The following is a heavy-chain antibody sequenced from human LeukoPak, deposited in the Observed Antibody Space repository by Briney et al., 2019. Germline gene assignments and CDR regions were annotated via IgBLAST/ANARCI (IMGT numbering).Heavy chain of an antibody. CDR3: ARVMVNHDGANSGFDY. CDR2: ISPYKGFT. Sequence: GASVKVSCKASGYTFTTYGFSWVRQAPGRGLEWMGWISPYKGFTNYAQNLQGRVTMTTDTSTNTAYMALRNLISDDTAVYYCARVMVNHDGANSGFDYWGQGTLVTVSS. D-gene: IGHD4-23*01. J-gene: IGHJ4*02. CDR1: GYTFTTYG. V-gene: IGHV1-18*01.